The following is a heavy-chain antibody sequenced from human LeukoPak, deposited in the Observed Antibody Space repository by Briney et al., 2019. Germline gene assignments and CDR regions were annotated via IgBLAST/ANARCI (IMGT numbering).Heavy chain of an antibody. CDR1: GGSISSYY. J-gene: IGHJ6*03. D-gene: IGHD2-15*01. CDR3: ARIAGGSPPYYYYYMDV. Sequence: PSETLSLTCTVSGGSISSYYWSWIRQPAGKGLEWIGRIYTSGSTNYNPSLKSRVTISVDKSRNQFSLKLSSVTAADTAVYYCARIAGGSPPYYYYYMDVWGKGTTVTVSS. V-gene: IGHV4-4*07. CDR2: IYTSGST.